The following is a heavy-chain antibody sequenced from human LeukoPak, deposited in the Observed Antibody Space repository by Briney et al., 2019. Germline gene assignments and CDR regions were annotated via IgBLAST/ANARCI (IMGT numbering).Heavy chain of an antibody. CDR1: GGTFTSYA. CDR3: AIGDRGVMKGAFDI. D-gene: IGHD2-21*02. J-gene: IGHJ3*02. CDR2: IIPIFGIA. Sequence: GSSVKVSCKGSGGTFTSYAISWVRQAPGQGLEWMGGIIPIFGIANYAQKFQGRVTITADKSTSTAYMELSSLRSEDTAVYYCAIGDRGVMKGAFDIWGQGTMVTVSS. V-gene: IGHV1-69*17.